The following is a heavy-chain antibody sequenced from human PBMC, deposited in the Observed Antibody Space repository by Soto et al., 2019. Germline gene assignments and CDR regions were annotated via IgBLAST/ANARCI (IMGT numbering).Heavy chain of an antibody. CDR1: GFTFSSYW. V-gene: IGHV3-7*01. D-gene: IGHD5-18*01. J-gene: IGHJ4*02. CDR3: AREKNGYSYGGDLKGYYFDY. Sequence: GGSLRLSCAASGFTFSSYWMSWVRQAPGKGLEWVANIKQDGSEKYYVDSVKGRFTISRDNAKNSLYLQMNSLRAEDTAVYYCAREKNGYSYGGDLKGYYFDYWGQGTLVTVSS. CDR2: IKQDGSEK.